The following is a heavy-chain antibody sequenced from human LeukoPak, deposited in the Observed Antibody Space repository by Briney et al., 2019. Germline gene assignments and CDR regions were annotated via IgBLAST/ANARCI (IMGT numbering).Heavy chain of an antibody. V-gene: IGHV3-33*01. Sequence: GGSLRLSCAASGFTFSSYGMHWVRQAPGKGLEWVAVIWYDGSNKYYADSVKGRFTISRDNSKNTLYLQVNSLRAEDTAVYYCARPNCSSTSCYIDYWGQGTLVTVSS. J-gene: IGHJ4*02. CDR2: IWYDGSNK. CDR1: GFTFSSYG. D-gene: IGHD2-2*02. CDR3: ARPNCSSTSCYIDY.